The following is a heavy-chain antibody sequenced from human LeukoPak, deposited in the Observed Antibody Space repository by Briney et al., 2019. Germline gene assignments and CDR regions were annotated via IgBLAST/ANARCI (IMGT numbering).Heavy chain of an antibody. CDR3: ARGRVPAAIRHPGLDY. CDR2: INHSGST. J-gene: IGHJ4*02. D-gene: IGHD2-2*01. CDR1: GGSFSGYY. Sequence: SETLSLTRAVYGGSFSGYYWSWVRQPPGKGLEWSGEINHSGSTNYNPSLKSRVTISVDTSKNQFSLKLSSVTAADTAVYYCARGRVPAAIRHPGLDYWGQGTLVTVSS. V-gene: IGHV4-34*01.